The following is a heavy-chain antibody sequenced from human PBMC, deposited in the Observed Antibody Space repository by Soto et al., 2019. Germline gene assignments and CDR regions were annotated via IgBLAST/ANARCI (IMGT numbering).Heavy chain of an antibody. CDR1: GGSISSGDYY. J-gene: IGHJ5*02. CDR2: IYYSGST. V-gene: IGHV4-31*03. CDR3: ARVGTIFGVVINYWFDP. Sequence: SETLSLTCSVSGGSISSGDYYWSWIRQHPGKGLEWIGYIYYSGSTYYNPSPKSRVTILVDTSKNQFSLKLSSVTAADTAVYYCARVGTIFGVVINYWFDPWGQGTLVTVSS. D-gene: IGHD3-3*01.